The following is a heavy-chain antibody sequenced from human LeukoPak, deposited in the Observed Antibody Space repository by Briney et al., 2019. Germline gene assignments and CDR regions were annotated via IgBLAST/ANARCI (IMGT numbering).Heavy chain of an antibody. CDR1: GFTFSSYW. J-gene: IGHJ6*02. Sequence: GGSLRLSCAASGFTFSSYWMNWARPAPGKGLEWVSAISGSGGSTYYADSVKGRFTISRDNSKNTLYLQMNSLRAEDTAVYYCAKGGGSHFYYGMDVWGQGTTVTVSS. CDR3: AKGGGSHFYYGMDV. V-gene: IGHV3-23*01. CDR2: ISGSGGST. D-gene: IGHD2-15*01.